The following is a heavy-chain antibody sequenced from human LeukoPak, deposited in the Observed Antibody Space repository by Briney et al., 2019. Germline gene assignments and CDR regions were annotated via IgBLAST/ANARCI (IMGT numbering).Heavy chain of an antibody. CDR1: GYTFTSYG. Sequence: GASVKVSCKASGYTFTSYGISWVRQAPGQRLEWMGWINAGNGNTKFSQKFQGRVTITRDTSASTAYMELSSLRSEDTAVYYCARFLGRSYGMDVWGQGTTVTVSS. V-gene: IGHV1-3*01. J-gene: IGHJ6*02. CDR3: ARFLGRSYGMDV. D-gene: IGHD3-3*01. CDR2: INAGNGNT.